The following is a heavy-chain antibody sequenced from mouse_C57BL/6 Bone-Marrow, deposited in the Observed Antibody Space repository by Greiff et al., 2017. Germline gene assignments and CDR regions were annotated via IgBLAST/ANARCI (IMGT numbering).Heavy chain of an antibody. D-gene: IGHD1-1*01. CDR3: ARGGVYYGFAY. CDR2: IDPSDSYT. CDR1: GYTFTSYW. J-gene: IGHJ3*01. Sequence: VQLQQPGAELVMPGASVKLSCKASGYTFTSYWMHWVKQRPGQGLEWIGEIDPSDSYTNYNQKFKGKSTLTVDKSSSTAYMQLSSLTSEDSAVYYCARGGVYYGFAYWDQGTLVTVSA. V-gene: IGHV1-69*01.